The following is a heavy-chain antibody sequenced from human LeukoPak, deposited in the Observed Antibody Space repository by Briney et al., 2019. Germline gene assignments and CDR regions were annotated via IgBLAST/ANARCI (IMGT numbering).Heavy chain of an antibody. CDR2: INGDGTTT. CDR1: GFTFSTYW. J-gene: IGHJ6*03. CDR3: ARDLGYCSSTSCYYCYYYMDV. Sequence: GGSLRLSCAASGFTFSTYWMHWVRQAPGKGLVWVSRINGDGTTTTYADSVKGRFTISRDNAKNTLYLQVSSLRAEDTAVYYCARDLGYCSSTSCYYCYYYMDVWGKGTTVTVSS. D-gene: IGHD2-2*03. V-gene: IGHV3-74*03.